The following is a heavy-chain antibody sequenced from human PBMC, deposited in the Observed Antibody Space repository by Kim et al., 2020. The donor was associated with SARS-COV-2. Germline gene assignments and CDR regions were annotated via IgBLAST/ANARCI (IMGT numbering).Heavy chain of an antibody. CDR2: IYYSGST. CDR1: GGSISSSSYY. V-gene: IGHV4-39*01. D-gene: IGHD6-13*01. CDR3: ARRVGRLFIAAAPYYFDY. J-gene: IGHJ4*01. Sequence: SETLSLTCTVSGGSISSSSYYWGWIRQPPGKGLEWIGSIYYSGSTYYNPSLKSRVTISVDTSKNQFSLKLSSVTAADTAVYYCARRVGRLFIAAAPYYFDYWGQGTLVTVSS.